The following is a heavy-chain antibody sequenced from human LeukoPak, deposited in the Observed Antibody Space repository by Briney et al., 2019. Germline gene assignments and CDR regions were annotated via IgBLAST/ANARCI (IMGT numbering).Heavy chain of an antibody. CDR1: GYSFTSYW. D-gene: IGHD5-12*01. Sequence: GESLKISCKGSGYSFTSYWIGWLRQMPGKGLDWMGIIYPGDSDTRYSPSFQGQVTISADKSISTAYLQWSSLKASDTAMYYCARRLPRGYSGYDPYYFDYWGQGTLVTVSS. CDR2: IYPGDSDT. CDR3: ARRLPRGYSGYDPYYFDY. V-gene: IGHV5-51*01. J-gene: IGHJ4*02.